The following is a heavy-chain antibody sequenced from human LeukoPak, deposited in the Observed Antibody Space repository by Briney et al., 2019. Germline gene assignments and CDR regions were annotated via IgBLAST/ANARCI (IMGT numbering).Heavy chain of an antibody. J-gene: IGHJ4*02. CDR2: IYYSGST. V-gene: IGHV4-59*01. CDR1: GGSISSYH. Sequence: SETLSLTCTVSGGSISSYHWSWIRQPPGKGLEWIGYIYYSGSTNYNPSLKSRVTISVDTSKNQFSLKLSSVTAADTAVYYCARSGDYYDSSGYHYVAFDYWGQGTLVTVSS. D-gene: IGHD3-22*01. CDR3: ARSGDYYDSSGYHYVAFDY.